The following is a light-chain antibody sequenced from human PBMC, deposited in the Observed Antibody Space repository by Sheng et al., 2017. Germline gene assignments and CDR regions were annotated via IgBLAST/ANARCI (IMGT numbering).Light chain of an antibody. Sequence: EIVLTQSPATLSLSPGERVTLSCRASQSVGSYLAWYQQRPGQSPRLLIYDASNRATGIPARFSGSGSGTDFTLTISSLQPEDFAVYYCQQRTNWPPGLTFGGGTKVEIK. CDR1: QSVGSY. V-gene: IGKV3-11*01. CDR2: DAS. CDR3: QQRTNWPPGLT. J-gene: IGKJ4*01.